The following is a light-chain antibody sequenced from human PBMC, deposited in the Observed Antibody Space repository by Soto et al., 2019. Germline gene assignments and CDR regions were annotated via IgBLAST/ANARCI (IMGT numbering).Light chain of an antibody. V-gene: IGKV1-39*01. CDR1: QFINRY. Sequence: DIQMTQSPSSLSASVGDRVTITCRASQFINRYSSWYQQKPGKAPKLLISSASSLQSGVPSRFSGSRSGTDFTLTINSLQPEDFATYYCQQNYNPPWTFGQGTTVEV. J-gene: IGKJ1*01. CDR3: QQNYNPPWT. CDR2: SAS.